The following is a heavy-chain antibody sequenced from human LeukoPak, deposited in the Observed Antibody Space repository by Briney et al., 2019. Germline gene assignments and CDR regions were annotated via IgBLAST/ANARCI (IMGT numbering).Heavy chain of an antibody. CDR2: INHSGST. CDR3: ARGSMVRGVIITPRRYFDY. Sequence: SETLSLTCAVYGGSFSDYFWSWIRQPPGKGLEWIGEINHSGSTNYNPSLKSRVTISVDTSKNQFSLKLSSVTAADTAVYYCARGSMVRGVIITPRRYFDYWGQGTLVTVSS. J-gene: IGHJ4*02. D-gene: IGHD3-10*01. V-gene: IGHV4-34*01. CDR1: GGSFSDYF.